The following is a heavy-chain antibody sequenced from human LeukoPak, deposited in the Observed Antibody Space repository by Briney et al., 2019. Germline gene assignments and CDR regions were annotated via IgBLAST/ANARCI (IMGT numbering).Heavy chain of an antibody. V-gene: IGHV1-18*01. Sequence: GASVEVSCKASGYTFTSYGISWVRQAPGQGLEWMGWISAYNGNTNYAQKLQGRVTMTTDTSTSTAYMELRSLRSDDTAVYYCARAQYYYGSGMGSAVDYWGQGTLVTVSS. D-gene: IGHD3-10*01. J-gene: IGHJ4*02. CDR2: ISAYNGNT. CDR1: GYTFTSYG. CDR3: ARAQYYYGSGMGSAVDY.